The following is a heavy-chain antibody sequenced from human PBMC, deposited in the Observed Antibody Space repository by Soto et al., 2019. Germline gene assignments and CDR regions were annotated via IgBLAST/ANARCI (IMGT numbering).Heavy chain of an antibody. CDR2: ISYDGSNK. CDR1: GFTFSSYG. D-gene: IGHD6-19*01. V-gene: IGHV3-30*18. Sequence: QVQLVESGGCVVQPGRSLRLSCAASGFTFSSYGMPWVRQAPSKGLERVAVISYDGSNKYYADSVKGRFTISRDNYKNTLYLQAIRLRGDDRAVYKCAKDNGPRKGWYEVLLYGMDVWGEGTKGTGST. J-gene: IGHJ6*01. CDR3: AKDNGPRKGWYEVLLYGMDV.